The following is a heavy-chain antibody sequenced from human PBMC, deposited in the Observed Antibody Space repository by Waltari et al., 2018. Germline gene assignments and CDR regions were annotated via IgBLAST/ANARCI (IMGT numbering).Heavy chain of an antibody. CDR2: VYPADSNT. CDR1: GYGFIGYW. J-gene: IGHJ4*02. D-gene: IGHD3-22*01. V-gene: IGHV5-51*01. Sequence: EVQLVQSGEEVKKPGESLKISCKASGYGFIGYWIGLVRQMPGKGLEWMGIVYPADSNTKYSPSSQGQVTISVDKSIRTAYLQWSSLKTSDTAMYYCARTSGYFHTGVFFDYWGQGILVTVSS. CDR3: ARTSGYFHTGVFFDY.